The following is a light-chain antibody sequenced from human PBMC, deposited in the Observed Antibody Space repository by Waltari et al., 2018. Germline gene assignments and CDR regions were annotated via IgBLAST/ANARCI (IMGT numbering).Light chain of an antibody. CDR1: QSVGRS. V-gene: IGKV3-20*01. CDR2: ATS. Sequence: EIVLTQSPGTLSLSPGERATLSCRASQSVGRSLAWYQQKRGRAPSLLLYATSTRATGIADRFSGSGSGTDFSLTISRLEPEDFAVYYCQHYGRLPVTFGLGTKVEIK. CDR3: QHYGRLPVT. J-gene: IGKJ1*01.